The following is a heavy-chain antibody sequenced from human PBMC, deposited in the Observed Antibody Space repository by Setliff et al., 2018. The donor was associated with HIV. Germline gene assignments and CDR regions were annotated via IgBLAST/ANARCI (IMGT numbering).Heavy chain of an antibody. CDR2: ISPNSDNT. V-gene: IGHV1-2*02. D-gene: IGHD7-27*01. CDR1: GYTFTNYY. J-gene: IGHJ4*02. Sequence: ASVKVSCKASGYTFTNYYMHWVRQAPGQGLEWMGWISPNSDNTNYAQKFQGRVTMTRDTSINTAYMELSRLRSDDTAVYYCTRGRIRGDSDYWGQGTLGTVSS. CDR3: TRGRIRGDSDY.